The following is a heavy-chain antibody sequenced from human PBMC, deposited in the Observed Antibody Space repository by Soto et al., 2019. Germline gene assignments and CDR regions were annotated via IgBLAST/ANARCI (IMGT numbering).Heavy chain of an antibody. CDR1: GFTFSGYY. D-gene: IGHD2-8*01. Sequence: GGSLRLSCAASGFTFSGYYMRWIRQAPGKGLEWVSYIGPSSSYTNYADSVKGRFTISRDNTKNSLYLQMNSLRAEDTAVYYCARVVRLMLYSDYWGQGTLVTVSS. CDR3: ARVVRLMLYSDY. CDR2: IGPSSSYT. V-gene: IGHV3-11*06. J-gene: IGHJ4*02.